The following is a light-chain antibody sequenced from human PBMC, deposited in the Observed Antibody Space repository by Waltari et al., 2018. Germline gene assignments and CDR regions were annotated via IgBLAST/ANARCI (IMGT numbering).Light chain of an antibody. CDR1: PRSVSTSRS. V-gene: IGLV8-61*01. Sequence: VVSQGPSFSLLPGGPVTPTCSFSPRSVSTSRSHTWFQQTPGQAPRTLIYSTNARSSGVPDRFSGSILGNKAALTITGAQALDESDYYCVLYMGSGIWVFGGGTKLTVL. CDR2: STN. CDR3: VLYMGSGIWV. J-gene: IGLJ3*02.